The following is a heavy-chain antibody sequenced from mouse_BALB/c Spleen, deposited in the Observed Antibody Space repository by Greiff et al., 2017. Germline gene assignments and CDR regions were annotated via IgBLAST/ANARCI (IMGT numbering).Heavy chain of an antibody. CDR3: ANTYYGNYGFAY. D-gene: IGHD2-10*01. CDR1: GYAFTNYL. J-gene: IGHJ3*01. V-gene: IGHV1-54*01. Sequence: QVQLKQSGAELVRPGTSVKVSCKASGYAFTNYLIEWVKQRPGQGLEWIGVINPGSGGTNYNEKFKGKATLTADKSSSTAYMQLSSLTSDDSAVYFCANTYYGNYGFAYWGQGTLVTVSA. CDR2: INPGSGGT.